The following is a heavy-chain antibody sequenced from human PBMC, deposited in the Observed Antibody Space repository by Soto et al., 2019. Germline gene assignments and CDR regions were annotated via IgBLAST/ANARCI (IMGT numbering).Heavy chain of an antibody. V-gene: IGHV4-34*01. CDR1: GGSFSGYY. D-gene: IGHD4-17*01. CDR2: INHSGST. Sequence: SETLSLTCAVYGGSFSGYYWSWIRQPPGKGLEWIGEINHSGSTNYNPSLKSRVTISVDTSKNQFSLKLSSVTAADTAVYYCARGLFGDPNRYYYYYMDVWGKGTTVTVSS. CDR3: ARGLFGDPNRYYYYYMDV. J-gene: IGHJ6*03.